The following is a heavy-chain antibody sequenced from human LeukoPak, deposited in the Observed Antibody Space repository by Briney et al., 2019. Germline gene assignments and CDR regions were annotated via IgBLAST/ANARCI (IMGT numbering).Heavy chain of an antibody. CDR1: GGTFSSYA. J-gene: IGHJ6*03. Sequence: GASVKVSCKASGGTFSSYAISWVRQAPGQGLEWMGGIIPIFGTANYAQKFQGRVTMTRNTSISTAYMELSSLRSEDTAVYYCARGGAISCSGGSCYAYYYYYYMDVWGKGTTVTISS. V-gene: IGHV1-69*05. CDR2: IIPIFGTA. D-gene: IGHD2-15*01. CDR3: ARGGAISCSGGSCYAYYYYYYMDV.